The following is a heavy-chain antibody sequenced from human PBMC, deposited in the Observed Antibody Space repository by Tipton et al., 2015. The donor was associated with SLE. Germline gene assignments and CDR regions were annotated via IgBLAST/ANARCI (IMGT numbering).Heavy chain of an antibody. CDR2: IYYSGST. Sequence: VKPSETLSLTCTVSGGSISSYYWSWIRQPPGKGLEWIGYIYYSGSTNYNPSLKSRVTMSVDTSKNQFSLKMTSMTASDTAVYYCASRVHYAEGGLWGQGTLVTVSS. CDR3: ASRVHYAEGGL. J-gene: IGHJ1*01. CDR1: GGSISSYY. V-gene: IGHV4-59*08. D-gene: IGHD4-17*01.